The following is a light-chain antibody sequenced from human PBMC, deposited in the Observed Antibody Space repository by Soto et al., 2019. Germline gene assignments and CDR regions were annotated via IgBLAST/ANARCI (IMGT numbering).Light chain of an antibody. CDR3: CSYAGSNNFV. J-gene: IGLJ1*01. CDR2: EVS. Sequence: QSVLTQPPSASGSPGQSVTISCTGTSSDVGGYNYVSWYQQHPGKAPKLMIYEVSKRPSGVPDRFSGSKSGNTASLTVSGLQAEDEADYYCCSYAGSNNFVFGTWTQLTVL. V-gene: IGLV2-8*01. CDR1: SSDVGGYNY.